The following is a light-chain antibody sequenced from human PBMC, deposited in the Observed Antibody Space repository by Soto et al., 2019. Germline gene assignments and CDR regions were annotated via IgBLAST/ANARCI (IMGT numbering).Light chain of an antibody. CDR1: QSISSW. V-gene: IGKV1-5*01. CDR3: QQYNSYSWT. CDR2: DAS. J-gene: IGKJ1*01. Sequence: DIQMTQSPSTLSASVGDRVTITCRASQSISSWLAWYQQKPGKAPKLLIYDASSLESGVPSRFSGSGSGTEFTLPISTLHPDDFATYYCQQYNSYSWTFAQGTKVDIK.